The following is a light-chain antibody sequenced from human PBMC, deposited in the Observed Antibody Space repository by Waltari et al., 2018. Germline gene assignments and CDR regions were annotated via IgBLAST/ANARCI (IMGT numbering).Light chain of an antibody. J-gene: IGKJ4*01. CDR2: AAS. V-gene: IGKV1-27*01. CDR3: QKYNSAPF. CDR1: QGISNY. Sequence: DIQMTQSPSSLSASVADRVTIPCRASQGISNYLAWYQQKPGKVPKLLIYAASTLQSGVPSRFSGSGSGTDFTLTISSLQPEDVATYYCQKYNSAPFFGGGTKVEIK.